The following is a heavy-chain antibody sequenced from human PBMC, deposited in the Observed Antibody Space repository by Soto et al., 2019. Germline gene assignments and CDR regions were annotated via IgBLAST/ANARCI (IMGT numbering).Heavy chain of an antibody. Sequence: SLAGPVWGASIMRGKKYWSRIRQPPGDGVEGIGYIFSSGTTYYNPSLKSRLTMSLDTSQNQFSLKLNSVTDADTAVYYCARVPAPFDYYYAMDVWGQGTTVT. CDR1: GASIMRGKKY. CDR2: IFSSGTT. CDR3: ARVPAPFDYYYAMDV. J-gene: IGHJ6*02. V-gene: IGHV4-30-4*01. D-gene: IGHD3-16*01.